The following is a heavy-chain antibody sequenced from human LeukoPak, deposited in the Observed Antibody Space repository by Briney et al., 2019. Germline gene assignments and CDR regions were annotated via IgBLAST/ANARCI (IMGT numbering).Heavy chain of an antibody. CDR1: GFTFSSYG. CDR3: ARDGYNDYGGRYFDY. CDR2: IRYDGSNK. Sequence: GSLRLSCAASGFTFSSYGMHWVRQAPGKGLEWVAIIRYDGSNKYYADSVKGRFTISRDNSKNTLYLQMNSLRAEDTAVYYCARDGYNDYGGRYFDYWGQGTLVTVSS. V-gene: IGHV3-30*02. J-gene: IGHJ4*02. D-gene: IGHD4-23*01.